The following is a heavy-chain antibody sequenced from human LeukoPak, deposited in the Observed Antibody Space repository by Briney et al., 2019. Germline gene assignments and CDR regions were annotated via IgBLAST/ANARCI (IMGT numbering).Heavy chain of an antibody. D-gene: IGHD7-27*01. CDR1: GFTFSTFS. V-gene: IGHV3-48*04. CDR2: ISSSSSTT. Sequence: GGSLRLSCAASGFTFSTFSMNWVRQAPGKGPEWVSYISSSSSTTYYADSVKGRFTISRDNAKNSLYLQMNSLRAEDTAVYYCARETWGFDYWGQGTLVTVSS. J-gene: IGHJ4*02. CDR3: ARETWGFDY.